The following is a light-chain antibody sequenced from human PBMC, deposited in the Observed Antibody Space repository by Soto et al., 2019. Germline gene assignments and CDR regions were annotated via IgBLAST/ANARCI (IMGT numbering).Light chain of an antibody. CDR2: DNN. Sequence: QSVLTQPPSVSGAPGQRVTISCTGSSSNTGAGYDVHWYQQLPGTAPKLLIYDNNNRPSGVPDRFSGSKSGTSASLAITGLQTDDEADYYCQSYDNSLSAAVFGGGTKLTVL. CDR1: SSNTGAGYD. CDR3: QSYDNSLSAAV. J-gene: IGLJ2*01. V-gene: IGLV1-40*01.